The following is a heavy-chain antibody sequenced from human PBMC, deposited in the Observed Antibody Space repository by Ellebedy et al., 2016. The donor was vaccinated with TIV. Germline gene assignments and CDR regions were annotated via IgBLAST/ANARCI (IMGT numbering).Heavy chain of an antibody. Sequence: MPSETLSLTCAVYGGSFSGYYWSWIRQPPGKGLEWIGEITHSVSTNYNPSLKSRVTISVDTSKNQFSLNLSSVTAADTAVYYCARGLARDYWGQGTLVTVSS. CDR1: GGSFSGYY. CDR3: ARGLARDY. CDR2: ITHSVST. V-gene: IGHV4-34*01. J-gene: IGHJ4*02.